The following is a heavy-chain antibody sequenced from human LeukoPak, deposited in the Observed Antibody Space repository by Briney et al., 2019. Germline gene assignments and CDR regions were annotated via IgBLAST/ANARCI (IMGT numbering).Heavy chain of an antibody. CDR2: FYYSGST. CDR3: ARDRYSSGWSETKGGDYYCMDV. CDR1: AGSVSSGRYY. V-gene: IGHV4-39*07. Sequence: SETLSLTCSVSAGSVSSGRYYWGWIRQPPGKGLEWIGTFYYSGSTYYNPSLKSRVTISVDTSKNQFSLKVSSVTAADTAVYYCARDRYSSGWSETKGGDYYCMDVWGKGTTVTISS. D-gene: IGHD6-19*01. J-gene: IGHJ6*03.